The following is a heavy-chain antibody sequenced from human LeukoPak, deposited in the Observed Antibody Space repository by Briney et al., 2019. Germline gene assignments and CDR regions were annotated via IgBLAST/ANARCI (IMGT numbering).Heavy chain of an antibody. Sequence: GRSLRLSCAASGFTFSSYAMHWVRQAPGKGLEWVAVISYDGSNKYYADSVKGRFTISRDNSKNTLYLQMNSLRAEDTAVYYCAKIFSYGYSIYGAFDIWGQGRMVTVSS. D-gene: IGHD5-18*01. J-gene: IGHJ3*02. V-gene: IGHV3-30-3*02. CDR3: AKIFSYGYSIYGAFDI. CDR2: ISYDGSNK. CDR1: GFTFSSYA.